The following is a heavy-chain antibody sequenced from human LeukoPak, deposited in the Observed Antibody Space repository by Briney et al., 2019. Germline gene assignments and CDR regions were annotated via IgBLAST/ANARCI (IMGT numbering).Heavy chain of an antibody. CDR2: IYYSGTT. V-gene: IGHV4-39*01. CDR3: ASGYSSTDY. CDR1: GGSISSSSYY. J-gene: IGHJ4*02. D-gene: IGHD6-19*01. Sequence: SETLSLTCTVSGGSISSSSYYWGWIRQPPGEGLEWIGSIYYSGTTNYNPSLKSRVTISVDTSENQFSLKLSSVTAADTAVYYCASGYSSTDYWGQGTLVTVSS.